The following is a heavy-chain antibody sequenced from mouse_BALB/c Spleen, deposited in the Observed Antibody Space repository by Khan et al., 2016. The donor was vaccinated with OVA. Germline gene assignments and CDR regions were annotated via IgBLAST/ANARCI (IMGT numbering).Heavy chain of an antibody. CDR2: INTYTGEP. J-gene: IGHJ4*01. D-gene: IGHD2-14*01. CDR3: ASVGYNGTMDF. CDR1: GFTFTNYG. V-gene: IGHV9-3-1*01. Sequence: QLVQSGPELKKPGETVQISCKASGFTFTNYGMNWVRQAPGKGLKWMGWINTYTGEPTFTDDFKGRFAFSLETSASTAYLQINSLKNEDTATYFCASVGYNGTMDFWGQGTSVTVSS.